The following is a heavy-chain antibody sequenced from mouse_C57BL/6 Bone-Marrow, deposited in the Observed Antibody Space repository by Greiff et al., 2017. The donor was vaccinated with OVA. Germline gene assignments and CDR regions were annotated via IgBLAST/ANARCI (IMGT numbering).Heavy chain of an antibody. CDR2: IYPRDGGT. Sequence: QVQLQQSGPELVKPGASVKLSCKASGYTFTSYDINWVKQRPGQGLEWIGWIYPRDGGTKYNAKFQGKATLTADTSSNTAYMELTSLTSEDTAVYFCAIPGVYYGFSYNWGEGKTLTVSS. D-gene: IGHD2-2*01. CDR1: GYTFTSYD. J-gene: IGHJ2*01. V-gene: IGHV1-85*01. CDR3: AIPGVYYGFSYN.